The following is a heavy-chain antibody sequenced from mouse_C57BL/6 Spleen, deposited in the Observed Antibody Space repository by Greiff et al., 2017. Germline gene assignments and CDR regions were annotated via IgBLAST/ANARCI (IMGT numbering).Heavy chain of an antibody. D-gene: IGHD2-4*01. V-gene: IGHV5-4*01. J-gene: IGHJ3*01. Sequence: DVHLVESGGGLVKPGGSLKLSCAASGFTFSSYAMSWVRQTPGKRLEWVATISDGGSYTYYPDNVKGRFTLSRDNAKNNLYLQMSHLKSEDTAMYYCARGSPYDYDRAGFADWGQGTLVTVSA. CDR1: GFTFSSYA. CDR3: ARGSPYDYDRAGFAD. CDR2: ISDGGSYT.